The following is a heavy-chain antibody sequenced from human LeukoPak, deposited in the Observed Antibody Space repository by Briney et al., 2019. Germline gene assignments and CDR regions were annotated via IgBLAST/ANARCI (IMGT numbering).Heavy chain of an antibody. V-gene: IGHV4-34*01. CDR3: ARGYCSSTSCYGNWFDP. Sequence: SETLSLTCAVYGGSSSGYYWSWIRQPPGKGLEWIGEINHSGSTNYNPSLKSRVTISVDTSKNQFSLKLSSVTAADTAVYYCARGYCSSTSCYGNWFDPWGQGTLVTVSS. CDR1: GGSSSGYY. D-gene: IGHD2-2*01. J-gene: IGHJ5*02. CDR2: INHSGST.